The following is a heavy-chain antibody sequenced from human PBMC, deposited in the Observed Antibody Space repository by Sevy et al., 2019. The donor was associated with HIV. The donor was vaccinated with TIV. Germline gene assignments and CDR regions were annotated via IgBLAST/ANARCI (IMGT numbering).Heavy chain of an antibody. Sequence: GGSLRLSCVASGFTFSRYSMNWVRQAPGKGLEWVAIIASTGTTIYYADSVKGRFTISRDNSKNSLYLQMNSLREEDTSVDYCARLRSGYYEMDSWGQGTPVTVSS. D-gene: IGHD6-19*01. J-gene: IGHJ6*02. CDR2: IASTGTTI. CDR1: GFTFSRYS. CDR3: ARLRSGYYEMDS. V-gene: IGHV3-48*02.